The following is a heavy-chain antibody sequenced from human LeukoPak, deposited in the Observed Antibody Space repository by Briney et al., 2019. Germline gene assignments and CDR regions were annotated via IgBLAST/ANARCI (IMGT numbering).Heavy chain of an antibody. CDR1: GGSISSHY. CDR3: ARDRGSSGYGLRSVDAFDI. D-gene: IGHD3-22*01. V-gene: IGHV4-59*11. Sequence: PSETLSLTCTVSGGSISSHYWSWIRQPPGKGLEWIGYIYYSGSTNYNPSLKSRVIISVDTSKNQFSLKLSSVTAADTAVYYCARDRGSSGYGLRSVDAFDIWGQGTMVTVSS. CDR2: IYYSGST. J-gene: IGHJ3*02.